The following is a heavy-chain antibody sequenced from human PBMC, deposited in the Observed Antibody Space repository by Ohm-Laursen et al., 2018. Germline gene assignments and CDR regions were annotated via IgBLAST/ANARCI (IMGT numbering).Heavy chain of an antibody. CDR1: GGSISSYY. CDR3: ARGTTWSLRY. V-gene: IGHV4-4*07. J-gene: IGHJ4*02. D-gene: IGHD6-13*01. CDR2: IYTSGST. Sequence: SDTLSLTCVVSGGSISSYYWSWIRQPAGKGLEWIGRIYTSGSTNYNPSLKSRVTMSVDTSKNQFSLKLSSVIAADTAVYYCARGTTWSLRYWGQGTLVTVSS.